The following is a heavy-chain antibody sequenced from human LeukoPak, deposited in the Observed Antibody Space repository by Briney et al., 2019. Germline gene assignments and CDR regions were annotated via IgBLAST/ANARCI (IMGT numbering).Heavy chain of an antibody. J-gene: IGHJ4*02. CDR3: VRGGALYCDFWD. Sequence: ASVKVSCKASGYTFTGYYIHWVRQAPGQGLEWMGWINPNSGDTNYAQKFQGRVTMTRDTSITTAYMELSRLRSDDTAVYYCVRGGALYCDFWDWGQGTLVTVSS. CDR1: GYTFTGYY. D-gene: IGHD3-3*01. V-gene: IGHV1-2*02. CDR2: INPNSGDT.